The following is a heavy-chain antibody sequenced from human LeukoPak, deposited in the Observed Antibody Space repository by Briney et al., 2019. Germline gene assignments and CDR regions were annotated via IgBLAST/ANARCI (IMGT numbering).Heavy chain of an antibody. CDR1: GFTFSSYS. Sequence: PGGSLRLSCAASGFTFSSYSMNWVRQAPGKGLEWVSSISSSSSYIYYADSVKGRFTISRDNAKNSLYLQMNSLRAEDTAVYYCARDSSLGGDFWTDYYYYYMDVWGKGTTVTVSS. D-gene: IGHD3-3*01. CDR2: ISSSSSYI. V-gene: IGHV3-21*01. CDR3: ARDSSLGGDFWTDYYYYYMDV. J-gene: IGHJ6*03.